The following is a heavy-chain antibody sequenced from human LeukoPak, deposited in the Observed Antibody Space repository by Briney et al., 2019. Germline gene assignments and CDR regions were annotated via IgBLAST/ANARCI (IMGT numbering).Heavy chain of an antibody. Sequence: GGSLRLSCAASGFTVSSNYMSWARQAPGKGLEWVSVIYSGGSTYYADSVKGRFTISRDNSKNTLYLQMNSLRAEDTAVYYCARESDFWSGYASERSYYYMDVWGKGTTVTVSS. J-gene: IGHJ6*03. CDR3: ARESDFWSGYASERSYYYMDV. D-gene: IGHD3-3*01. V-gene: IGHV3-66*02. CDR2: IYSGGST. CDR1: GFTVSSNY.